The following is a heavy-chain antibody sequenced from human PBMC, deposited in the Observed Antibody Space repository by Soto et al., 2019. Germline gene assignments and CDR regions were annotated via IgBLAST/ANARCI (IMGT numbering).Heavy chain of an antibody. V-gene: IGHV1-69*01. J-gene: IGHJ5*02. Sequence: QVQLVQSGAEVKKPGSSVKVSCKASGGTFSSYAISWVRQAPGQGLEWMGGIIPIFGTANYAQKFQGRVTITADESTSTAYMELSSLRSEDTAVYYCAPSNPNLWFGEFAPHWFDPWGQGTLVTVSS. D-gene: IGHD3-10*01. CDR1: GGTFSSYA. CDR2: IIPIFGTA. CDR3: APSNPNLWFGEFAPHWFDP.